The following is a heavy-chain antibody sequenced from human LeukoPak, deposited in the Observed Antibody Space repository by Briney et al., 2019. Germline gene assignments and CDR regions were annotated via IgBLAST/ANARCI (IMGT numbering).Heavy chain of an antibody. Sequence: PSETLSLTCGVSGGSITSTNWWSWVRQPAGQGLEWIGEVSLSRLTNYNPSLSSRVTLSVDTSKNHFSLKLSSVTAADTAVYYCARQTGGTSSIADWGQGTLVTVSS. D-gene: IGHD6-6*01. CDR2: VSLSRLT. CDR1: GGSITSTNW. J-gene: IGHJ4*02. CDR3: ARQTGGTSSIAD. V-gene: IGHV4-4*02.